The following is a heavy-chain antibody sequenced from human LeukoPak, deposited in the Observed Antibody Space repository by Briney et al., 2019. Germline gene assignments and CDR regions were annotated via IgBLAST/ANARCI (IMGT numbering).Heavy chain of an antibody. CDR3: ARDPTAAGLFDY. Sequence: QPGRSLKLSCAASGFTFSSYAMHWVRQAPGKGLERVAVISYDGSNKYYADSVKGRFTISRDNSKNTLYLQMNSLRAEDTAVYYCARDPTAAGLFDYWGQGTLVTVSS. CDR2: ISYDGSNK. J-gene: IGHJ4*02. D-gene: IGHD6-13*01. V-gene: IGHV3-30*04. CDR1: GFTFSSYA.